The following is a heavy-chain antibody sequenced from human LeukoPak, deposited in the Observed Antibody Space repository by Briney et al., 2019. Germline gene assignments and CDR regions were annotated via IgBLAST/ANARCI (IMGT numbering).Heavy chain of an antibody. D-gene: IGHD2-8*01. Sequence: GGSLRLSCAASGFTISNYAMSWVRQAPGKGLEWVSGISDSGGNTYYADSVKGRFTISRDNAKNSLYLQMNSLRAEDTAVYYCATTPAETNGVHFDYWGQGTLVTVSS. CDR1: GFTISNYA. CDR3: ATTPAETNGVHFDY. CDR2: ISDSGGNT. V-gene: IGHV3-23*01. J-gene: IGHJ4*02.